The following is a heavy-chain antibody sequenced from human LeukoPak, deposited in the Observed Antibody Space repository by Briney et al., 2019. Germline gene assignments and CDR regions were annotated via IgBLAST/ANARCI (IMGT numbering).Heavy chain of an antibody. CDR1: GFTFSSYA. J-gene: IGHJ4*02. D-gene: IGHD3-16*02. V-gene: IGHV3-23*01. Sequence: GGSLRLSCAASGFTFSSYAMSWVRQAPGKGLEWVSAISGSGGSTYYAGSVKGRFTISRDNSKNTLYLQMNSLRAEDTAVYYCAKEHYIWGSYRYTGSDYWGQGTLVTVSS. CDR2: ISGSGGST. CDR3: AKEHYIWGSYRYTGSDY.